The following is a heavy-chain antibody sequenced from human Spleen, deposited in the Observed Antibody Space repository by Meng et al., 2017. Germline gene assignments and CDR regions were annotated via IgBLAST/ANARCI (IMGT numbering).Heavy chain of an antibody. J-gene: IGHJ4*02. V-gene: IGHV3-7*01. CDR3: ARVLGYYGSESYSDN. CDR2: IKEDGSEE. D-gene: IGHD3-10*01. Sequence: GGSLRLSCAASGFTFSGNWMTWVRQAPGKGLEWVASIKEDGSEEYCVDSVKGRFSISRDNVKNSLYLQMNSLRAEDTAVYYCARVLGYYGSESYSDNWGQGTLVTVSS. CDR1: GFTFSGNW.